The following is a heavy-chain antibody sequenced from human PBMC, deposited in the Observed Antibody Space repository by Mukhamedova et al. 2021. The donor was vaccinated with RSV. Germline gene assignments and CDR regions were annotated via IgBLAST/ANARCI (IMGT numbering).Heavy chain of an antibody. D-gene: IGHD6-19*01. CDR2: IYPGDSDP. Sequence: GKGLEWMAIIYPGDSDPRYSPSFQGQVTISADKSISTAYLQWSSLKASDTAMYYCARLDSSAWYYFDYWGQGTLGTVSS. J-gene: IGHJ4*02. V-gene: IGHV5-51*01. CDR3: ARLDSSAWYYFDY.